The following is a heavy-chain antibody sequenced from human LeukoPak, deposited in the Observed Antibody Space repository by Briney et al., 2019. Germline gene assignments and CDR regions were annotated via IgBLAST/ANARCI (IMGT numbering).Heavy chain of an antibody. CDR2: ISTFKGNT. Sequence: ASVKVSCKASGYTFSTYGISWVRKAPGQGLGWMGWISTFKGNTYYAQKLQGRVTMTTDTSTSTAYMELRSLRSDDTAIYYCARDLYYYGSGSYYDVFDVWGQGTMVTVSS. CDR3: ARDLYYYGSGSYYDVFDV. V-gene: IGHV1-18*01. J-gene: IGHJ3*01. CDR1: GYTFSTYG. D-gene: IGHD3-10*01.